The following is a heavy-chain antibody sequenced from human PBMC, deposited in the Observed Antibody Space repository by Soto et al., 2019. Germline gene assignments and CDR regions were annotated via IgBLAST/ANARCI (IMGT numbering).Heavy chain of an antibody. D-gene: IGHD2-21*02. CDR2: IYYSGST. CDR3: ARQRTSVVTQASFDV. J-gene: IGHJ1*01. CDR1: GDSISSRSYY. V-gene: IGHV4-39*01. Sequence: SETLSLTCTVTGDSISSRSYYWGWIRQPPGKGLEWIGSIYYSGSTYNNPSLRSRVSMSIDTSKDQFSLKLKSVTAADTALYFCARQRTSVVTQASFDVRGPGSLVTLSS.